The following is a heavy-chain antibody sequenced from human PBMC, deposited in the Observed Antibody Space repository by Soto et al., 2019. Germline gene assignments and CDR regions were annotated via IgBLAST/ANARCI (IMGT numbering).Heavy chain of an antibody. CDR3: ARAHRAVRYFDWLLFLDY. CDR1: SGAISSSNW. Sequence: PSETLSLTCAVSSGAISSSNWWSWVRQPPGKGLEWIGEIYHSGSTNYNPSLKSRVTISVDKSKNQFSLKLSSVTAADTAVYYCARAHRAVRYFDWLLFLDYWGQGHLVTVSS. J-gene: IGHJ4*02. D-gene: IGHD3-9*01. V-gene: IGHV4-4*02. CDR2: IYHSGST.